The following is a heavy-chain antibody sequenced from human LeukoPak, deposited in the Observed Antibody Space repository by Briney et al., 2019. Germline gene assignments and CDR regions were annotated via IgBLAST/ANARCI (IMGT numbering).Heavy chain of an antibody. CDR2: IYSRGST. V-gene: IGHV4-59*01. CDR3: GRDLAHTHGRVIGH. J-gene: IGHJ4*02. CDR1: GGSISTYY. Sequence: SETLSLTCTVSGGSISTYYWSWIRQPPGKGLEWIGHIYSRGSTNYNPSLGDRVTTSVDTSKNQFSLMLNSVTAAGTAIYYCGRDLAHTHGRVIGHWGQGTLVTVSS. D-gene: IGHD3-10*01.